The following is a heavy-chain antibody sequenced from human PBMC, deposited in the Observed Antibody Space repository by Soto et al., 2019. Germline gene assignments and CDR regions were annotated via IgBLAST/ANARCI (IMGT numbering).Heavy chain of an antibody. CDR1: GFSLTASAVG. Sequence: QITLKESGPTLVKPTETLTLTCSFSGFSLTASAVGVGWIRQPPGKALEWLALIYSDADKRSSPSLKNRVTSTKDTSNNHVVLTLTNIAPVDTGTYYCAHSLSNFRFFDYWGQGILVTVSS. CDR3: AHSLSNFRFFDY. D-gene: IGHD4-4*01. CDR2: IYSDADK. J-gene: IGHJ4*02. V-gene: IGHV2-5*02.